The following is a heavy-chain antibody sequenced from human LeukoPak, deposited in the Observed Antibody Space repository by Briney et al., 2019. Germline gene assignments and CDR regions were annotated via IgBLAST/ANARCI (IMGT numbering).Heavy chain of an antibody. D-gene: IGHD6-19*01. CDR2: ISSSSSYI. J-gene: IGHJ4*02. Sequence: GGSLRLSCAASGFTFSSYSMNWVRQAPGKGLEWVSSISSSSSYIYYADSVMGRFTISRDNAKNSLYLQMNSLRAEDTAVYYCARDLLSGWYFDYWGQGTLVTVSS. V-gene: IGHV3-21*01. CDR3: ARDLLSGWYFDY. CDR1: GFTFSSYS.